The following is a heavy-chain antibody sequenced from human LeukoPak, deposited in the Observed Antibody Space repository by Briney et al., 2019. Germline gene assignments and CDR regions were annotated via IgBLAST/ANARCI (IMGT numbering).Heavy chain of an antibody. CDR1: GGTFSSYA. CDR3: ARDDGRSSSWYYFDY. V-gene: IGHV1-69*01. J-gene: IGHJ4*02. Sequence: SVKVSCKASGGTFSSYAISWVRQAPGQGLEWMGGIIPIFGTANYAQKFQGRVTVTADESTSTAYMELSSLRSEDTAVYYCARDDGRSSSWYYFDYWGQGTLVTVSS. CDR2: IIPIFGTA. D-gene: IGHD6-13*01.